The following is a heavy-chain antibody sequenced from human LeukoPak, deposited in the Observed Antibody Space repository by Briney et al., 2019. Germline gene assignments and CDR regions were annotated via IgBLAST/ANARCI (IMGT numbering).Heavy chain of an antibody. CDR3: AKSLPNYYGRGFDY. Sequence: GGSLRLSCAASGFTFSSYGMHWVRQAPGKGLEWVAFIRYDGSNKYYADSVKGRFTISRDNSKNTLYLQMNSLRAEDTAVYYCAKSLPNYYGRGFDYWGQGTLVTVSS. V-gene: IGHV3-30*02. CDR1: GFTFSSYG. CDR2: IRYDGSNK. D-gene: IGHD3-10*01. J-gene: IGHJ4*02.